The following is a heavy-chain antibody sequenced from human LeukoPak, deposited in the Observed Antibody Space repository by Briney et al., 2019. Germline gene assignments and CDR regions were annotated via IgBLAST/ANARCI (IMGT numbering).Heavy chain of an antibody. CDR3: ARQSDSSWTFDY. V-gene: IGHV4-59*01. J-gene: IGHJ4*02. Sequence: SETLSLTCTVSGGSISSYYWSWIRQPPGKGLEWIGYIYYSGSTNYNPSLKSRVTISVDTSKKQFSLKLSSVTTADTAVYYCARQSDSSWTFDYWGQGTLVTVSS. CDR1: GGSISSYY. D-gene: IGHD6-13*01. CDR2: IYYSGST.